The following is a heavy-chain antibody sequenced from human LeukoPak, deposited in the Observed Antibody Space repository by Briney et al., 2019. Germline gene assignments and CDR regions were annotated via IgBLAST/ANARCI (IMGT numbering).Heavy chain of an antibody. V-gene: IGHV3-7*01. CDR2: IKQDGSEK. Sequence: PGGSLRLSCAASGFTFSSYWMSWVRQAPGKGLEWVANIKQDGSEKYYVDSVKGRFTISSDNAKNSLYLQMNSLRAEDTAVYYCARALYDSSGYYFDYWGQGTLVTVSS. CDR1: GFTFSSYW. CDR3: ARALYDSSGYYFDY. J-gene: IGHJ4*02. D-gene: IGHD3-22*01.